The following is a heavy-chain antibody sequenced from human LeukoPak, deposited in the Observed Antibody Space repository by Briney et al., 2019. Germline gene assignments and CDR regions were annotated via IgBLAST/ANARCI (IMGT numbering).Heavy chain of an antibody. CDR1: GGSISSGSYY. CDR3: ARSARYSSSWYSAWYFDL. J-gene: IGHJ2*01. Sequence: SETLSLTCTVSGGSISSGSYYWSWIRQPAGKGLEWIGRIYTSGSTNYNPSLKSRVTISVDTSKNQFSLKLSSVTAADTAVYYCARSARYSSSWYSAWYFDLWGRGTLVTVSS. CDR2: IYTSGST. D-gene: IGHD6-13*01. V-gene: IGHV4-61*02.